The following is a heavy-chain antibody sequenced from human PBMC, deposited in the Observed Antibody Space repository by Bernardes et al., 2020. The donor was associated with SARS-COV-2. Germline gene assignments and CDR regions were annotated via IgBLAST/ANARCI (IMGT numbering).Heavy chain of an antibody. V-gene: IGHV1-18*04. CDR2: ISGYNGKT. CDR1: GYTFSDYG. CDR3: ARRFNGLIPSHFDY. D-gene: IGHD2-8*01. Sequence: ASVKVSCKASGYTFSDYGIDWVRQAPGQGLEWMGWISGYNGKTDYVQNFQGRVTMTTDTSTSTAYMELRSLRSDDTAMYYCARRFNGLIPSHFDYWGQGTLVTVSS. J-gene: IGHJ4*02.